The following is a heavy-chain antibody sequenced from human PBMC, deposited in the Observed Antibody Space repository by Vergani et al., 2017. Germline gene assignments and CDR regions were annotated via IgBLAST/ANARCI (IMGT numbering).Heavy chain of an antibody. CDR3: ARPSSGYLTNYFDY. V-gene: IGHV4-39*07. Sequence: QLQLQQSGPGLVKPSETLFLTCTVSADSIISGSYYWGWIRQPPGKSLEWIGSIYYSGLTYYNPSLKSRVAISADKSISTAYLQWSSLKASDTAMYYCARPSSGYLTNYFDYWGQGTLVTVSS. CDR1: ADSIISGSYY. CDR2: IYYSGLT. J-gene: IGHJ4*02. D-gene: IGHD3-22*01.